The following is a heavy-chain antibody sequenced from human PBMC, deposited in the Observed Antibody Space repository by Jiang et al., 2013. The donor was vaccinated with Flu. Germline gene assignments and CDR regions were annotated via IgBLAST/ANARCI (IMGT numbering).Heavy chain of an antibody. D-gene: IGHD3-10*01. Sequence: GWINPNSGGTNYAQKFQGRVTMTRDTSISTAYMELSRLRSDDTAVYYCARGFGDHTPPFNWFDPWGQGTLVTVSS. CDR3: ARGFGDHTPPFNWFDP. CDR2: INPNSGGT. V-gene: IGHV1-2*02. J-gene: IGHJ5*02.